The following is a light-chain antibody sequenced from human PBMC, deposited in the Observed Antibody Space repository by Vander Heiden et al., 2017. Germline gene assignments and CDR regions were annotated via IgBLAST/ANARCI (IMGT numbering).Light chain of an antibody. CDR3: QQYYSSPFT. J-gene: IGKJ3*01. V-gene: IGKV4-1*01. CDR2: WAS. CDR1: QSVLSSSNNKNY. Sequence: DIVMTQSPDSLGVSLGERATINCKSSQSVLSSSNNKNYLTWYQQKPGQPPKLLIYWASTRESGVPVRFTGSGSGTDFTLTISSLQAEDVAVYYCQQYYSSPFTFGSGTKVDIK.